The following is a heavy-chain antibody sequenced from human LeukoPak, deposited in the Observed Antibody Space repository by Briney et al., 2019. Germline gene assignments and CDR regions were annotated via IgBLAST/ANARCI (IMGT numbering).Heavy chain of an antibody. Sequence: ASVKVSCKASGGSFSSYAISWVRQAPGQGLEWMGRIIPILGIANYAQKFQGRVTITADKSTSTAYMELSSLRSEDTAVYYCARRRDGVSDAFDIWGQGTMVTVSS. D-gene: IGHD3-3*01. CDR2: IIPILGIA. J-gene: IGHJ3*02. V-gene: IGHV1-69*04. CDR3: ARRRDGVSDAFDI. CDR1: GGSFSSYA.